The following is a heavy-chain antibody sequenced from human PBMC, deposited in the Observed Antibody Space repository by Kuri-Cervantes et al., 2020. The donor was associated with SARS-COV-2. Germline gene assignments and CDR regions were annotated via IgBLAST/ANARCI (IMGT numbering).Heavy chain of an antibody. CDR2: IYYSGST. CDR1: GGSISSSSYY. V-gene: IGHV4-39*07. CDR3: ARDGVEPDYYYGMDV. J-gene: IGHJ6*02. Sequence: SETLSLTCTVSGGSISSSSYYWGWIRQPPGKGLEWIGSIYYSGSTNYNPSLKSRVTISVDTSKNQFSLKLSSVTAADTAVYYCARDGVEPDYYYGMDVWGQGTTVTVSS. D-gene: IGHD1-1*01.